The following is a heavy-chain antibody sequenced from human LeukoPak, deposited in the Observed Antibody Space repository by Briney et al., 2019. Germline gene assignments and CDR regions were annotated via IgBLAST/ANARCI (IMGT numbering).Heavy chain of an antibody. CDR3: AKRSRRLTVVRGVPREDV. CDR1: GFTFSDYV. D-gene: IGHD3-10*01. V-gene: IGHV3-23*01. Sequence: PGGSLRLSCVASGFTFSDYVIHWVRQAPGKGLEWVSAITGNGGSTYYADSVKGRFTISRDNSKNTLYLQMNSLRAEDTAVYYCAKRSRRLTVVRGVPREDVWGQGTSVTVSS. J-gene: IGHJ6*02. CDR2: ITGNGGST.